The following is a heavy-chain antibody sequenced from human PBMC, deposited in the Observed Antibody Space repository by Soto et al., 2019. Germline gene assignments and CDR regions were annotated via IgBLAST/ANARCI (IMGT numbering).Heavy chain of an antibody. CDR3: ARDGKRGYDCDD. CDR2: IALSGTI. D-gene: IGHD5-12*01. J-gene: IGHJ4*01. V-gene: IGHV3-48*02. Sequence: PXRCLRLNCAASGFTFSEYGMNWVRQAPGKGLEWVSHIALSGTIYYADSVKGRFTISRDNGKNSLYLQMDSLRDEDTAVYYCARDGKRGYDCDDWGQGTLVTVSS. CDR1: GFTFSEYG.